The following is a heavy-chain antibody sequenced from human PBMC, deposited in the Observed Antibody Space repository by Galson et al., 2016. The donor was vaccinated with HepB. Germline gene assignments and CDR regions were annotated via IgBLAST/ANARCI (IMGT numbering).Heavy chain of an antibody. J-gene: IGHJ6*02. CDR1: GFTFSNAW. CDR3: RYGMDV. Sequence: SLRLSCAASGFTFSNAWMSWVRQAPGKGLEWVGRIKSKTDGGKTDYAAPVKGRFSISRDDSKHTLYLQMNSLKTEDTAVYYCRYGMDVWGQGTTVTVSS. V-gene: IGHV3-15*01. CDR2: IKSKTDGGKT.